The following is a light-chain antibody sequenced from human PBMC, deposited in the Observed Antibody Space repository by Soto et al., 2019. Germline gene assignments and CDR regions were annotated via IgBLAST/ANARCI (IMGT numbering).Light chain of an antibody. CDR3: QQSYSTPIT. V-gene: IGKV1-39*01. CDR1: QSISSY. CDR2: AAS. Sequence: DIQMTQSPSSLSASVGDRVTITCRASQSISSYLNWYQQKPGKAPKLLIYAASSLQSGVPSRFSDSGSGTDFTLTISSLQPEDFATYYCQQSYSTPITFGPGTKVDIK. J-gene: IGKJ3*01.